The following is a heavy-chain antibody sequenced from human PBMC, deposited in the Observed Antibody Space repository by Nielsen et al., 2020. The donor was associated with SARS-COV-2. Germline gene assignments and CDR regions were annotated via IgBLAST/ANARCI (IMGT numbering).Heavy chain of an antibody. D-gene: IGHD3/OR15-3a*01. J-gene: IGHJ6*02. V-gene: IGHV1-2*06. Sequence: ASVKVSCKASGYTFTAYYLHWVRQAPGQGLEWMGRINPYSGGTNYAQKFQGTVTMTRDASISTVYMELTSDDTAVYYCARARATIFGLVMSYGMDVWGQGTTVAVSS. CDR2: INPYSGGT. CDR3: ARARATIFGLVMSYGMDV. CDR1: GYTFTAYY.